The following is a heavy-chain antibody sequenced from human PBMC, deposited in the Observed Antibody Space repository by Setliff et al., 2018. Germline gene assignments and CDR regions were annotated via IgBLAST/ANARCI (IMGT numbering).Heavy chain of an antibody. CDR2: ISPSGST. CDR1: GASISSGGYY. D-gene: IGHD2-15*01. J-gene: IGHJ5*01. Sequence: SETLSLTCTVSGASISSGGYYWTWIRQPAGKALEWIGHISPSGSTTYNPSLKSRVTISPDTSKNQFSLKLTSVTAADTAVYYCARARYCSGGRCYWTWLDSWAQGTLVT. CDR3: ARARYCSGGRCYWTWLDS. V-gene: IGHV4-61*09.